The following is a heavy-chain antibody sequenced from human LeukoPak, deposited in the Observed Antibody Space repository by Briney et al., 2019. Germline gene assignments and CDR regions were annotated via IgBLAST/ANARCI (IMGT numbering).Heavy chain of an antibody. CDR3: ARVVFHWEVVTDYYYMDV. D-gene: IGHD3-22*01. CDR2: IYHSGST. V-gene: IGHV4-38-2*02. J-gene: IGHJ6*03. Sequence: SETLSLTCTVSGYSISSGYYWGWIRQPPGKGLEWIGSIYHSGSTYYNPSLKSRVTISVDTSKNQFSLKLSSVTAADTAVYYCARVVFHWEVVTDYYYMDVGGKGTTVTVSS. CDR1: GYSISSGYY.